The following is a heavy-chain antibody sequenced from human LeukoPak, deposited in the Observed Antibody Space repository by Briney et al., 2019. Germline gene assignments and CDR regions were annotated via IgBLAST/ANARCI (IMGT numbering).Heavy chain of an antibody. CDR1: GYTFTSYG. J-gene: IGHJ3*02. D-gene: IGHD6-13*01. V-gene: IGHV1-18*01. CDR2: ISAYNGNT. CDR3: ARVVISSSSTHGAFDI. Sequence: AASVKVSCKASGYTFTSYGISWVRQAPGQGLEWMGWISAYNGNTNYAQKLQGRVTMTTDTSTSTAYMELRSLRSDDTAVYYCARVVISSSSTHGAFDIWGQGTMVTVSS.